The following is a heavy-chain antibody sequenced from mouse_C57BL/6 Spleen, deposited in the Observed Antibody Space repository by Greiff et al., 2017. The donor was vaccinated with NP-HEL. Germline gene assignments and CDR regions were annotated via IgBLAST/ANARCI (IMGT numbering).Heavy chain of an antibody. J-gene: IGHJ4*01. CDR2: IDPSDSET. D-gene: IGHD1-2*01. CDR3: ARHYYYAMDY. V-gene: IGHV1-52*01. CDR1: GYTFTSYW. Sequence: LQHPSAALFIPFSSVKLSCKASGYTFTSYWMHWVKQRPIQGLEWIGNIDPSDSETHYNQKFKDKATLTVDKSSSTAYMQLSSLTSEDSAVYYCARHYYYAMDYWGQGTSVTVSS.